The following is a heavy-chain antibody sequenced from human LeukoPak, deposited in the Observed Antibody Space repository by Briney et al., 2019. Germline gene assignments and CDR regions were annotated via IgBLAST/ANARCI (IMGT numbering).Heavy chain of an antibody. D-gene: IGHD2-21*02. Sequence: GGSLRLSCVASGLFLSSYDMHWVRPATGEGLEWVSPTVTAGDTYYPGSVKGRYTISRENAKNFLYVQMNRLRAGDTAVYYCARAGRCGDCYYDYWGQGTLVTVSS. J-gene: IGHJ4*02. CDR3: ARAGRCGDCYYDY. CDR2: TVTAGDT. V-gene: IGHV3-13*01. CDR1: GLFLSSYD.